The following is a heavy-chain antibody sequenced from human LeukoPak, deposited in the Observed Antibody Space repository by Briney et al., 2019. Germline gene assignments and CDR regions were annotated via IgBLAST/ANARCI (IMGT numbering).Heavy chain of an antibody. CDR2: ISSSSSYI. CDR1: GFTFSSYS. J-gene: IGHJ3*02. Sequence: GGSLRLSCAASGFTFSSYSMNWVRQAPGKGLEWVSSISSSSSYIYYADSVKGRFTISRDNAKNSLYLQMNSLRAEDTAVYYCATAHRLLWSGDAFDIWGQGTMVTVSS. CDR3: ATAHRLLWSGDAFDI. D-gene: IGHD3-10*01. V-gene: IGHV3-21*01.